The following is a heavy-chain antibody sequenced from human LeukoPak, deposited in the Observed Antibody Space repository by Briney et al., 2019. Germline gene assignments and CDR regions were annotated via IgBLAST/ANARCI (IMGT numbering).Heavy chain of an antibody. Sequence: RPGGSLRLSCAASGFTFDDYGMSWVRQAPGKGLEWVSFISWNGGSTGYADSVKGRFTISRDNAKNSLYLQMNGLRTEDTAVYHCTKEQIGYSYASVWGQGTMVTVSS. CDR2: ISWNGGST. D-gene: IGHD5-18*01. V-gene: IGHV3-20*01. CDR1: GFTFDDYG. CDR3: TKEQIGYSYASV. J-gene: IGHJ3*01.